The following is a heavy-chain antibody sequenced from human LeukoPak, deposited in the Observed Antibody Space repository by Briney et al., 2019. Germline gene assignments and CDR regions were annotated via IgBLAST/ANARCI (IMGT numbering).Heavy chain of an antibody. V-gene: IGHV4-34*01. CDR2: INHSGST. D-gene: IGHD3-10*01. J-gene: IGHJ3*02. CDR3: ASWSGFWQDAFDI. Sequence: PSETLSLTCAVYGGSFSGYYWSWIRQPPGKGLEWIGEINHSGSTNYNPSLKSRVTISVDTSKNQFSLKLSSVTAADTAVYYCASWSGFWQDAFDIWGQGTMVTVSS. CDR1: GGSFSGYY.